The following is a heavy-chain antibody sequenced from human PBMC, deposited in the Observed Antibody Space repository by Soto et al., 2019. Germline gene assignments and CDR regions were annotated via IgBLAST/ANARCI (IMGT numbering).Heavy chain of an antibody. CDR2: ISSNGGST. J-gene: IGHJ4*02. Sequence: PGGSLRLSCSASGFTFSSYAMHWVRQAPGKGLEYVSAISSNGGSTYYADSVKGRFTISRDNSKNTLYLQMSSLRAEDTAVYYCVKEFYCSGGSCKRNWAQGTLVTVSS. CDR3: VKEFYCSGGSCKRN. CDR1: GFTFSSYA. D-gene: IGHD2-15*01. V-gene: IGHV3-64D*08.